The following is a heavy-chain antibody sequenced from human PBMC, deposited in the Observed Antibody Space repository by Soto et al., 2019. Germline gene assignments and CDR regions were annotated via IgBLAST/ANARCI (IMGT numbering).Heavy chain of an antibody. D-gene: IGHD3-22*01. CDR3: AGRNGYYSGIDY. Sequence: QVQLQQWGAGLLKPSETLSLTCVVYGGSFSDYNWSGFPQPPGKGREGFGEVNHRGGIDYNPSLKSGVTISVDASKNQFSLKLSSVTAADTAVYYCAGRNGYYSGIDYWGQGTLVTVSS. CDR1: GGSFSDYN. CDR2: VNHRGGI. V-gene: IGHV4-34*02. J-gene: IGHJ4*02.